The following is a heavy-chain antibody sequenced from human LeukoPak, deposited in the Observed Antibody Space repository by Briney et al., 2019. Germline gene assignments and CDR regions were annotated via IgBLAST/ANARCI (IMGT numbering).Heavy chain of an antibody. CDR2: FFYGGST. J-gene: IGHJ4*02. Sequence: SETLSLTCTVSGGSMSDYYWSWIRQPPGKGLEWIGYFFYGGSTNYHPSLKSRVTISVNASKTQFSLKLSSVTAADTAVYYCATSGRGYSYGTIDYWGQGILVTVSS. CDR3: ATSGRGYSYGTIDY. V-gene: IGHV4-59*01. D-gene: IGHD5-18*01. CDR1: GGSMSDYY.